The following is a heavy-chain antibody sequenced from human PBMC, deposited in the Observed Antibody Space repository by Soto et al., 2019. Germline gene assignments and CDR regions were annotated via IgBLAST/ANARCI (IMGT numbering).Heavy chain of an antibody. V-gene: IGHV4-34*01. CDR2: INHSGST. CDR3: ARGNTYYDFWRGRSDFDY. D-gene: IGHD3-3*01. CDR1: GGSFSGYY. Sequence: PSETLSLTCAVYGGSFSGYYWSWIRQPPGKGLEWIGEINHSGSTNYNPSLESRVTISVDTSKNQFSLKLSSVTAADTAVYYCARGNTYYDFWRGRSDFDYWGQGTLVTV. J-gene: IGHJ4*02.